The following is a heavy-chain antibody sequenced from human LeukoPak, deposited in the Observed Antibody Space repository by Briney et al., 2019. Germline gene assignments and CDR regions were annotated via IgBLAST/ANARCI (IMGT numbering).Heavy chain of an antibody. D-gene: IGHD3-9*01. J-gene: IGHJ6*02. CDR3: ARESYDILTGYSYYYYGMDV. Sequence: ASVKVSCKASGYTFTSYGISWVRRAPGQGLEWMGWISAYNGNTNYAQKLQGRVTMTTDTSTSTAYMELRSLRSDDTAVYYCARESYDILTGYSYYYYGMDVRGQGTTVTVSS. CDR2: ISAYNGNT. CDR1: GYTFTSYG. V-gene: IGHV1-18*01.